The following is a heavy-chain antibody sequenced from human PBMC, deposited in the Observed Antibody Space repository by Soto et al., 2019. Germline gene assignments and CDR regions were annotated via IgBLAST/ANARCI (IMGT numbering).Heavy chain of an antibody. V-gene: IGHV3-15*07. D-gene: IGHD3-22*01. CDR1: GFTFSNAW. Sequence: GGSLRLSCAASGFTFSNAWMNWVRQAPGKGLEWVGRIKSKTDGGTTDYAAPVKGRFTISRDDSKNTLYLQMNSLKTEDTAVYYCTTEPDSSGYYYPFDYWGQGTLVTVSS. CDR3: TTEPDSSGYYYPFDY. CDR2: IKSKTDGGTT. J-gene: IGHJ4*02.